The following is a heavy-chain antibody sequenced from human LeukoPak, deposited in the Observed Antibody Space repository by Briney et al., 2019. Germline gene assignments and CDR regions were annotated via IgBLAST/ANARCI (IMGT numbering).Heavy chain of an antibody. J-gene: IGHJ4*02. CDR2: ISYDGSNK. D-gene: IGHD6-19*01. Sequence: GGSLRLSCAASGFTFSSYAMHWVRQAPGKGLEWVAVISYDGSNKYYADSVKGRFTISRDNSKNTLYLQMNSLRAEDTAVYYCATTVAGYPDDYFDYWGQGTLVTVSS. V-gene: IGHV3-30*04. CDR1: GFTFSSYA. CDR3: ATTVAGYPDDYFDY.